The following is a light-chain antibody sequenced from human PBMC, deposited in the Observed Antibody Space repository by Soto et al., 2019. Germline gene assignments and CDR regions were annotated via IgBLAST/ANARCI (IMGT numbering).Light chain of an antibody. CDR1: SGHSNYA. CDR3: QTWGTGIRV. CDR2: LNSDGSH. V-gene: IGLV4-69*01. Sequence: QPVLTQSPSASASLGASVKLTCTLSSGHSNYAIAWHQQQPEKGPRYLTKLNSDGSHRKGDGIPDRFSGSSSGAERYLTISSLQSEDEADYYCQTWGTGIRVFGTGTKLTVL. J-gene: IGLJ1*01.